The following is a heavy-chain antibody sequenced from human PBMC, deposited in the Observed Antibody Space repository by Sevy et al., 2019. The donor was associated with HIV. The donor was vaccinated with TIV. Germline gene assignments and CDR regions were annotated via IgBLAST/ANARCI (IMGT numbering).Heavy chain of an antibody. Sequence: ASVKVSCKASGYTFTSYGISWVRQAPGQGLEWMGWISAYNGNTNYAQKLQGRVTMTTDTSTSTAYMELRSLRSDDTAVYDCAKLRDSDRGGAFDYWGQGTLVTVSS. D-gene: IGHD3-16*01. V-gene: IGHV1-18*01. J-gene: IGHJ4*02. CDR2: ISAYNGNT. CDR1: GYTFTSYG. CDR3: AKLRDSDRGGAFDY.